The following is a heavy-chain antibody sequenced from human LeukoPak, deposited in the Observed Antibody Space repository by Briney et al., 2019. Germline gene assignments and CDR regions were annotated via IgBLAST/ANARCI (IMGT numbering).Heavy chain of an antibody. Sequence: PGGSLRLSCAASGFTFSSYSMNWVRQAPGKGLEWVSSISSSSSYIYYADSVKGRFTISRDNAKNSLYLQMNSLRAEDTAVYYCARGIVAVGNIDSWGQGTLVTVSS. CDR3: ARGIVAVGNIDS. J-gene: IGHJ4*02. CDR1: GFTFSSYS. V-gene: IGHV3-21*01. CDR2: ISSSSSYI. D-gene: IGHD6-13*01.